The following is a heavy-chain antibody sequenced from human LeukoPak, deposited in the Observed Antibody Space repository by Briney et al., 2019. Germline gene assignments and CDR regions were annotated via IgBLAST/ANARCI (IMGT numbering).Heavy chain of an antibody. V-gene: IGHV3-23*01. CDR3: AKDLTLGVH. Sequence: GGSLRLSCAASGFTFSNYGMSWVRQAPGKGLEWVSGISGSGGSTYHADSVKGRFTISRDNSQNTLFLQMNSLRADDTAVYYRAKDLTLGVHWGQGTLVTVSS. CDR2: ISGSGGST. J-gene: IGHJ4*02. D-gene: IGHD1-26*01. CDR1: GFTFSNYG.